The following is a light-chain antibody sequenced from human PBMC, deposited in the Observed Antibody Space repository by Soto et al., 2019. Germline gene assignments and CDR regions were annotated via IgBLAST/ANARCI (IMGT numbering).Light chain of an antibody. CDR1: QTINSY. Sequence: IQMTQSPSSLSASVGDRVTITCRASQTINSYLHWYQQKPGKAPKLLIYNTSNLQSGVPSRFSGSGSGTDFTLTISPLQPEDFATYYCQHGGAFGPGTKVDIK. CDR3: QHGGA. CDR2: NTS. V-gene: IGKV1-39*01. J-gene: IGKJ3*01.